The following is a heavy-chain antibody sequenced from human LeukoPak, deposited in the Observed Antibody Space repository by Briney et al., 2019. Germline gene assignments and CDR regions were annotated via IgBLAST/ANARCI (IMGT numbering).Heavy chain of an antibody. Sequence: GRSLRLSCAASGFTFSSYGMHWVRQAPGKGLEWVAVISYDGSNKYYADSVKGRFTISRDNSKNTLYLQMNSLRAEDTAVYYCAKEGLGKYYDSSGYGMDVWGQGTTVTVSS. J-gene: IGHJ6*02. CDR3: AKEGLGKYYDSSGYGMDV. D-gene: IGHD3-22*01. CDR2: ISYDGSNK. V-gene: IGHV3-30*18. CDR1: GFTFSSYG.